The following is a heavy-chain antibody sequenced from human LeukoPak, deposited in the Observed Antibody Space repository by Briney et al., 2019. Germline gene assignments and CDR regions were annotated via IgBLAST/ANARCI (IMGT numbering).Heavy chain of an antibody. CDR3: ARNLGATGPHDAFDI. D-gene: IGHD1-26*01. CDR2: IYSGDSV. V-gene: IGHV3-53*01. Sequence: TGGSLRLSCAASGFTVSSNYMSWVRQAPGKGLEWVSVIYSGDSVYYADSVKGRFTISRDNSKNALYLQMNSLRAEDTAVYYCARNLGATGPHDAFDIWGQGTMVTVSS. CDR1: GFTVSSNY. J-gene: IGHJ3*02.